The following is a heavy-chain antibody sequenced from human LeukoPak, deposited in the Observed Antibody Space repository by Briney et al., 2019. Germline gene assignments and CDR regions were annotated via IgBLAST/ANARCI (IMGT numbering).Heavy chain of an antibody. V-gene: IGHV1-69*05. J-gene: IGHJ4*02. CDR1: GGTFSSYA. CDR2: IIPIFGTA. CDR3: ARELYDFWSGYSFDY. D-gene: IGHD3-3*01. Sequence: GASVKVSCKASGGTFSSYAISRVRQAPGQGLEWMGRIIPIFGTANYAQKFQGRVTITTDESTSTAYMELSSLRSEDTAVYYCARELYDFWSGYSFDYWGQGTLVTVSS.